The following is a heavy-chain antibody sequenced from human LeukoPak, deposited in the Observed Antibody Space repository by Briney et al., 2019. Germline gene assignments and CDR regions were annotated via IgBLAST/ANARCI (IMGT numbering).Heavy chain of an antibody. CDR2: MNPNNGNT. CDR3: ARVNNWFDP. J-gene: IGHJ5*02. Sequence: ASVKVSCKASGYTFTSYDINWVRQATGQGLEWRGWMNPNNGNTGYAQKFQGRVTMTRNTSINTAYMELSSLRSEDTAIYYCARVNNWFDPWGQGTLVTVSS. V-gene: IGHV1-8*01. CDR1: GYTFTSYD.